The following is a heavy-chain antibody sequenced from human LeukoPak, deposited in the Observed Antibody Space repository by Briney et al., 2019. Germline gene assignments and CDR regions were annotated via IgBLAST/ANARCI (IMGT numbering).Heavy chain of an antibody. CDR1: GGSFSGYY. CDR2: IYYSGST. D-gene: IGHD3-22*01. CDR3: ARDTYYYDSSGYYRLDY. V-gene: IGHV4-59*10. J-gene: IGHJ4*02. Sequence: PSETLSLTCAVYGGSFSGYYWGWIRQPPGKGLEWIGSIYYSGSTYYNPSLKSRVTMSVDTSKNQFSLKLSSVTAADTAVYYCARDTYYYDSSGYYRLDYWGQGTLVTVSS.